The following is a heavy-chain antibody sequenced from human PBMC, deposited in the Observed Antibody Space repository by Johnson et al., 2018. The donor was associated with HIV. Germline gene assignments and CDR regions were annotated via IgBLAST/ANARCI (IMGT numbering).Heavy chain of an antibody. CDR3: ASSSPRDAFDI. CDR2: ISYDGSNK. J-gene: IGHJ3*02. V-gene: IGHV3-30*14. Sequence: QVQLVESGGGVVQPGRSLRLSCAASGFSFSNYAMHWVRQAPGKGLEWVAFISYDGSNKYNADSVKGRFTVSRDNSKNMLYLQMNSLRAEDTAVYYCASSSPRDAFDIWGQGTMVTVSS. CDR1: GFSFSNYA.